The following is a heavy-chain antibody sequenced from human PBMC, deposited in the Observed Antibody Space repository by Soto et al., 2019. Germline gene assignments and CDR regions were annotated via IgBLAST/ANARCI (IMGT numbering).Heavy chain of an antibody. Sequence: QVQVVESGGGVVQPGGSLRLSCAASGFTFSTSAMHWVRQAPGKGLEWMAMISYGGNNKYYADSVKGRFTISTDISERTLYLQLNSLRTEDTAVYYCAREEFEAGRGHFGCWGQGTLVSVSS. J-gene: IGHJ4*02. CDR1: GFTFSTSA. CDR3: AREEFEAGRGHFGC. V-gene: IGHV3-30-3*01. D-gene: IGHD6-13*01. CDR2: ISYGGNNK.